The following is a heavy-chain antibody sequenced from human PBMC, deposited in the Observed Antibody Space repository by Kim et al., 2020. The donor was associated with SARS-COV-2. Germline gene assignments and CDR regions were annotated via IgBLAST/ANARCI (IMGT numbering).Heavy chain of an antibody. D-gene: IGHD1-1*01. J-gene: IGHJ5*02. CDR3: ARADGYNWKYNWFDP. V-gene: IGHV4-59*13. CDR2: IYYSGST. Sequence: SETLSLTCTVSGGSISSYYWSWIRQPPGKGLEWIGYIYYSGSTNYNPSLKSRVTISVDTSKNQFSLKLSSVTAADTAVYYCARADGYNWKYNWFDPWGQGTLVTVSS. CDR1: GGSISSYY.